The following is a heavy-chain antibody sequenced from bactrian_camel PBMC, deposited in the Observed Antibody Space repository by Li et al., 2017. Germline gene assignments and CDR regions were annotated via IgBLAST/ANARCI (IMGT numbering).Heavy chain of an antibody. J-gene: IGHJ6*01. Sequence: HVQLVESGGGLVQPGGSLRLSCAASGFTFSSAYMTWVRQAPGKGLEWVSSINTGNGDQWVVDSVKGRFTISHDNAKNTLYHDMNNLKSEGTAVFYCVRATLGYSDGEGFGYWGQGTQVTVS. CDR1: GFTFSSAY. CDR3: VRATLGYSDGEGFGY. D-gene: IGHD4*01. V-gene: IGHV3S20*01. CDR2: INTGNGDQ.